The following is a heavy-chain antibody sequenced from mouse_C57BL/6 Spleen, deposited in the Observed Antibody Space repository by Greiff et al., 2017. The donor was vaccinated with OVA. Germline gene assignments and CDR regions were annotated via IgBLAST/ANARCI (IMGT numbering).Heavy chain of an antibody. V-gene: IGHV1-52*01. J-gene: IGHJ2*01. CDR1: GYTFTSYW. Sequence: VQLQQPGAELVRPGSSVKLSCKASGYTFTSYWMHWVKQRPIQGLEWIGNIDPSDSETHYNQKFKDKATLTVDKSSSTAYMQLSSLTSEDSAVYYCARKGNYSNYYFDYWGQGTTLTVSS. CDR3: ARKGNYSNYYFDY. CDR2: IDPSDSET. D-gene: IGHD2-5*01.